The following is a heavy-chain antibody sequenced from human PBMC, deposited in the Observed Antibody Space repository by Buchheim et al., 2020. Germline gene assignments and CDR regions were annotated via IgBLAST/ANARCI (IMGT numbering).Heavy chain of an antibody. CDR1: GFTFSNYA. D-gene: IGHD3-10*01. J-gene: IGHJ6*02. CDR2: LSASGSAT. Sequence: EAQLVESGGGLVQPGGSLKLSRAASGFTFSNYAMSWVRQAPGKGLEWVSALSASGSATYHADSVRGRLTISRDNSKNTLYLQMNSLRAEDTAIYYCGKVMVRGPSYSYYGMDVWGQGTT. V-gene: IGHV3-23*04. CDR3: GKVMVRGPSYSYYGMDV.